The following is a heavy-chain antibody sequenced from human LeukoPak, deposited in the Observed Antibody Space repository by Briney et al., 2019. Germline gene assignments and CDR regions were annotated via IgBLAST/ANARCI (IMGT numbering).Heavy chain of an antibody. CDR1: GYTFTGYY. CDR2: INPNSGGT. V-gene: IGHV1-2*04. J-gene: IGHJ4*02. Sequence: GASVKVSCKASGYTFTGYYMHWVRQAPGQGLEWMGWINPNSGGTNYAQKFQGWVTMTRDTSISTAYMELSSLRSEDTAVYYCATTNRDGYIDYWGQGTLVTVSS. D-gene: IGHD5-24*01. CDR3: ATTNRDGYIDY.